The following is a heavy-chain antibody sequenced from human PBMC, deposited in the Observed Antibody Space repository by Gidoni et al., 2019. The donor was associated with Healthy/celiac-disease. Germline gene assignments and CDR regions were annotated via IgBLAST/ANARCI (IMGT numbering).Heavy chain of an antibody. D-gene: IGHD7-27*01. J-gene: IGHJ4*02. Sequence: EVQLVESGGGLVKPGRSLRLSCTTSGFTFGDYAMSWFRQAPGKGLEWVGFIRSKAYGGTTEYAASVKGRFTISRDDSKSIAYLQMNSLKTEDTAVYYCSRDRRNWGSVGLDGYWGQGTLVTVSS. CDR3: SRDRRNWGSVGLDGY. CDR1: GFTFGDYA. CDR2: IRSKAYGGTT. V-gene: IGHV3-49*05.